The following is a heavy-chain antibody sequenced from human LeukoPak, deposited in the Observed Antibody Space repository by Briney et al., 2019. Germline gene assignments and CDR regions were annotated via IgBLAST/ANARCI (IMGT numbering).Heavy chain of an antibody. D-gene: IGHD3-10*01. CDR2: IKQDGSEK. CDR1: GFTFSSYW. Sequence: GGSLRLSCAASGFTFSSYWMSWVRQAPGKGLEWVANIKQDGSEKYYVDSVKGRFTISRDNAKNSLYLQMNSLRAEDTAVYYCAKVQSYYYGSGSYWPWDYWGQGTLVTVSS. J-gene: IGHJ4*02. V-gene: IGHV3-7*01. CDR3: AKVQSYYYGSGSYWPWDY.